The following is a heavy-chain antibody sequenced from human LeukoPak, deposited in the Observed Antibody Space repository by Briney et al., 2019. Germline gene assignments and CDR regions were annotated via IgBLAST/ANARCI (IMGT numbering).Heavy chain of an antibody. V-gene: IGHV4-59*12. CDR1: GGSISSYY. Sequence: SETLSLTCTVSGGSISSYYWSWIRQPPGKGLEWIGYIYDNGGTNYNPSLKSRVAMSVDTSKNQFSLNLNSVTAADTAVYYCARGEYRRDYWGQGTLVTVSS. CDR2: IYDNGGT. J-gene: IGHJ4*02. D-gene: IGHD2/OR15-2a*01. CDR3: ARGEYRRDY.